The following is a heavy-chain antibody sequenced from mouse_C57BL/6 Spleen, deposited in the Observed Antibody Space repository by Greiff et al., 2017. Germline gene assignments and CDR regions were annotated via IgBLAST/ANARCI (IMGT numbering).Heavy chain of an antibody. CDR3: ARPSYSGSSHWYFDV. CDR2: IDPANGNT. Sequence: VQLKQSVAELVRPGASVKLSCTASGFNIKNTYMHWVKQRPEQGLEWIGRIDPANGNTKYAPKFQGKATITADTSSNTAYLQLSSLTSEDTAIFYCARPSYSGSSHWYFDVWGTGTTVTVSS. J-gene: IGHJ1*03. D-gene: IGHD1-1*01. V-gene: IGHV14-3*01. CDR1: GFNIKNTY.